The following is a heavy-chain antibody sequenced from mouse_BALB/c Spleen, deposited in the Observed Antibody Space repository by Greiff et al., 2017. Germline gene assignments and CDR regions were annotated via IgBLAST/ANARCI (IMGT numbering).Heavy chain of an antibody. V-gene: IGHV1-4*01. D-gene: IGHD2-1*01. CDR1: GYTFTSYT. CDR2: INPSSGYT. J-gene: IGHJ3*01. Sequence: QVQLKESGAELARPGASVKMSCKASGYTFTSYTMHWVKQRPGQGLEWIGYINPSSGYTNYNQKFKDKATLTADKSSSTAYMQLSSLTSEDSAVYYCARGGNYDAYWGQGTLVTVSA. CDR3: ARGGNYDAY.